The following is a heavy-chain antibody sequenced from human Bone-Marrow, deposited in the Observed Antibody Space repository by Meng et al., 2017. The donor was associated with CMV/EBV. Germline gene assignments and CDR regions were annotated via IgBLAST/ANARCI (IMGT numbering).Heavy chain of an antibody. Sequence: GESLKISCAASGFTFSSYAMHWVRQAPGKGLEWVAVISYDGSNKYYADSVKGRFTISRDNSKNTLYLQMNSLRAEDTAVYYCARGTGLLWSTYGMDFWGQGTTVTVSS. D-gene: IGHD3-10*01. CDR3: ARGTGLLWSTYGMDF. J-gene: IGHJ6*02. CDR1: GFTFSSYA. CDR2: ISYDGSNK. V-gene: IGHV3-30-3*01.